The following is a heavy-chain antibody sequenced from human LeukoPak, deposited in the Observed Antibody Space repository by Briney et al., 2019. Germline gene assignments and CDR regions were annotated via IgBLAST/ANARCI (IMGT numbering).Heavy chain of an antibody. CDR3: ARIDTAMVTGLTYYYYYGMDV. Sequence: GGSLRLSCAASGFTFSSYSMNWVRQAPGKGLEWVSYISSSSSTIYYADSVKGRLTISRDNAKNSLYLQMNSLRAEDTAVYYCARIDTAMVTGLTYYYYYGMDVWGQGTTVTVSS. J-gene: IGHJ6*02. D-gene: IGHD5-18*01. CDR1: GFTFSSYS. CDR2: ISSSSSTI. V-gene: IGHV3-48*01.